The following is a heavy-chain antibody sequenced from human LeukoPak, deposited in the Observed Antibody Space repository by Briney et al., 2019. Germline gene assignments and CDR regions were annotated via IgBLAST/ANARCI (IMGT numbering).Heavy chain of an antibody. CDR2: VKYDGSTT. CDR1: GFTFSAYW. J-gene: IGHJ4*02. CDR3: ARDEV. Sequence: GGSLRLSCAASGFTFSAYWMHWVRQAPGRGLVWVSRVKYDGSTTTYADSVKGRFTISRDNAKNILYLQMNSLRVEDTAVYYCARDEVWGQGTLVTVSS. V-gene: IGHV3-74*01.